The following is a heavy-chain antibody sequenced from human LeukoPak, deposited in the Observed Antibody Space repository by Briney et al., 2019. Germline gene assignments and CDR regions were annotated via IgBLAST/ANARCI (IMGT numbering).Heavy chain of an antibody. J-gene: IGHJ4*02. D-gene: IGHD6-19*01. V-gene: IGHV4-30-4*08. Sequence: PSETLSLTCTVSGGSISSGDYYWSWIRQPPGKGLEWIGYIYYSGSTYYNPSLKSRVTISVDTSKNQLSLNLRSVTAADTAVYYCASPGEYSSGWYPLWGQGTLVTVSS. CDR1: GGSISSGDYY. CDR2: IYYSGST. CDR3: ASPGEYSSGWYPL.